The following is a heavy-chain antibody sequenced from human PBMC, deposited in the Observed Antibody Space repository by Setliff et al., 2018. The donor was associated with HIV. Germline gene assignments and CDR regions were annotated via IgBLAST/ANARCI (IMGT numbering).Heavy chain of an antibody. Sequence: SETLSLTCTVSGGSISSHYWSWIRQPAGKGLEWIGRIYTSGNTNYNPSLKSRGTMSVDTSKNQVSLKLCSVTAADTAVYYCARDSELVLHYHYGLDVWGQGTTVTVSS. J-gene: IGHJ6*02. D-gene: IGHD2-8*01. V-gene: IGHV4-4*07. CDR3: ARDSELVLHYHYGLDV. CDR2: IYTSGNT. CDR1: GGSISSHY.